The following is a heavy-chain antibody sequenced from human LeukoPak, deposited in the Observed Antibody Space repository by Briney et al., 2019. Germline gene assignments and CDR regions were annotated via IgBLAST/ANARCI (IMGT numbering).Heavy chain of an antibody. Sequence: SETLSLTCAVYGGSFSAYYWSWIRQPPGKGLEWIGEINHSGSTNYNPSLKSRITISVDTSKNQFSLKLSSVTAADTAVYYCARARYYYGSGSLYYFDYWGQGTLVTVSS. J-gene: IGHJ4*02. CDR3: ARARYYYGSGSLYYFDY. V-gene: IGHV4-34*01. D-gene: IGHD3-10*01. CDR1: GGSFSAYY. CDR2: INHSGST.